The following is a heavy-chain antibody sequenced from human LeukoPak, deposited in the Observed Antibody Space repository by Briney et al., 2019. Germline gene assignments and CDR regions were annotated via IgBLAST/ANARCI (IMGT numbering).Heavy chain of an antibody. D-gene: IGHD3-22*01. CDR1: GFTFSSYW. J-gene: IGHJ3*02. CDR2: INSDGSGT. CDR3: GFGYYYDSSGYQPNAFDI. V-gene: IGHV3-74*01. Sequence: PGGSLRLSCAASGFTFSSYWMHWVRQAPGKGLVWVSRINSDGSGTSYADSVKGRFTISRDSAKNTLYLQMNSLRAEDTAVYYCGFGYYYDSSGYQPNAFDIWGQGTMVTVSS.